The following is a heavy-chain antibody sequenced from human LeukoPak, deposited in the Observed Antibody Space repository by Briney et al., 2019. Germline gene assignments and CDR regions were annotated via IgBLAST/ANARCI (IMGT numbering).Heavy chain of an antibody. CDR1: GGTFSSYA. D-gene: IGHD4-11*01. CDR2: IIPIFGTA. Sequence: SVKVSCKASGGTFSSYAISWVRQAPGQGLEWMGGIIPIFGTANYAQKFRGRVTITADKSTSTAYMELSSLRSEDTAVYYCARVNSNYCFDYWGQGTLVTVSS. CDR3: ARVNSNYCFDY. V-gene: IGHV1-69*06. J-gene: IGHJ4*02.